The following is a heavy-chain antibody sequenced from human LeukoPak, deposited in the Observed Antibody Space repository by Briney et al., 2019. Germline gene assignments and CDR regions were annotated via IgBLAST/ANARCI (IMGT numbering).Heavy chain of an antibody. CDR3: ARGGTAGYYYDSSAYN. CDR1: GYTFTSYD. V-gene: IGHV1-8*01. D-gene: IGHD3-22*01. J-gene: IGHJ4*02. CDR2: MNPNSGNT. Sequence: ASVKVSCKASGYTFTSYDINWVRQATGQGLEWMGWMNPNSGNTGYAQKFQGRVTMTRDTSISTAYMELSRLRSDDTAVYYCARGGTAGYYYDSSAYNWGQGTLVTVSS.